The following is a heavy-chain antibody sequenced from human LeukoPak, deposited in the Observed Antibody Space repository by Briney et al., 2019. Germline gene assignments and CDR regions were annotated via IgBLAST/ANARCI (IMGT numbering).Heavy chain of an antibody. D-gene: IGHD2-15*01. V-gene: IGHV3-48*01. CDR2: IGSSSDTV. CDR3: AREYCSGGTCYSDY. Sequence: GGSLRLSCAASGFTFSDYSMNWVRQSPGKGLEWVSYIGSSSDTVYYADSVKGRFTISRDNGRNSLYFQTNSLRVEDTAVYYCAREYCSGGTCYSDYWGQGTRVTVSS. J-gene: IGHJ4*02. CDR1: GFTFSDYS.